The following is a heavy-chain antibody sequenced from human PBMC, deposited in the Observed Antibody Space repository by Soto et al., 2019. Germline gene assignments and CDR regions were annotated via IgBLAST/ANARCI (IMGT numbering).Heavy chain of an antibody. V-gene: IGHV1-2*02. J-gene: IGHJ4*02. CDR2: INPDSGAT. D-gene: IGHD2-8*02. CDR1: GYSFTGYY. CDR3: ARGDYGTGGYPFPYFDY. Sequence: HEHLVQSGAEVKRPGASLKVSCKASGYSFTGYYIHWVRQAPGQGLEWMGWINPDSGATNYAQNFQGRVTLTSDTSISPASMDLTSLTSDDTAGYYCARGDYGTGGYPFPYFDYWGQGTLVIVSS.